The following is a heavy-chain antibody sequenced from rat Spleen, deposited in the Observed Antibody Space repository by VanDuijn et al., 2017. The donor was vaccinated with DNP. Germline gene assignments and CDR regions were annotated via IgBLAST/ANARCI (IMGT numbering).Heavy chain of an antibody. V-gene: IGHV5-22*01. CDR2: IRFDGATT. Sequence: EVQLVESGGGLVQPGRSLKLSCAASGFTFSDYYMAWVRQAPTKGLEWVAYIRFDGATTYYGDSVKGRFTISRDNAESSLYLQMNSLRSEDMATYYCARHVLPLRVWDYWGQGVMVTVSA. CDR1: GFTFSDYY. CDR3: ARHVLPLRVWDY. J-gene: IGHJ2*01. D-gene: IGHD1-4*01.